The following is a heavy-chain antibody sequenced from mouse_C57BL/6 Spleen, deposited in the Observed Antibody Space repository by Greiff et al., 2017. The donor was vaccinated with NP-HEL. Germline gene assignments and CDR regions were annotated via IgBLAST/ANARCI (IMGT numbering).Heavy chain of an antibody. CDR3: TRMSTMVTTCPDY. CDR2: IDPETGGT. D-gene: IGHD2-2*01. CDR1: GYTFTDYE. Sequence: VQLQQSGAELVRPGASVTLSCKASGYTFTDYEMHWVKQTPVHGLEWIGAIDPETGGTAYNQKFKGKAILTADKSSSTAYMELRSLTSEDSAVYYCTRMSTMVTTCPDYWGQGTTLTVSA. V-gene: IGHV1-15*01. J-gene: IGHJ2*01.